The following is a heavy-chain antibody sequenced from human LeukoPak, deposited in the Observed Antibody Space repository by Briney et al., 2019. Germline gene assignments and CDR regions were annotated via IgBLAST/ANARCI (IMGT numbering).Heavy chain of an antibody. CDR3: XXXXGYCSSTSCYTLDP. CDR2: IYYSGST. V-gene: IGHV4-59*08. J-gene: IGHJ5*02. Sequence: SETLSLTCTVSGGSISSYYWSWIRQPPGKGLEWIGYIYYSGSTNYNPSLKSRVTISVDTSKNQFSLKLSSVTAADTAVYYCXXXXGYCSSTSCYTLDPWGQGTLVTVSS. CDR1: GGSISSYY. D-gene: IGHD2-2*02.